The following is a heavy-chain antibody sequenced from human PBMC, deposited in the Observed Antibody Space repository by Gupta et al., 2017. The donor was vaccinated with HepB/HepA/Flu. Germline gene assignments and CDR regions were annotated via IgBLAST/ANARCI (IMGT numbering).Heavy chain of an antibody. V-gene: IGHV3-30-3*01. CDR1: GFSFSTHT. CDR2: ISYDGSNK. CDR3: ARDLLRMTYGMDV. D-gene: IGHD1-26*01. Sequence: QGQLVESGVGVVQPGRSLRLSCAASGFSFSTHTMNWVRQAPGKGLEWVALISYDGSNKYYGHSVKGRLTISRDNSKNTLYLQMNSLRAEDTAVYYCARDLLRMTYGMDVWGQGTTVTVSS. J-gene: IGHJ6*02.